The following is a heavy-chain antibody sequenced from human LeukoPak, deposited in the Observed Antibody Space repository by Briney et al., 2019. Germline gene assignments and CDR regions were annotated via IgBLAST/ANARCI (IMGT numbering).Heavy chain of an antibody. CDR2: INHSGST. CDR1: GGSFSGYY. D-gene: IGHD4-23*01. V-gene: IGHV4-34*01. CDR3: ARDRFGYGGNSGL. J-gene: IGHJ4*02. Sequence: SETLSLTCAVYGGSFSGYYWSWIRQPPGKGLEWIGEINHSGSTNYNPSLKSRVTISVDTSKNQFSLKLSSVTAADTAVYYCARDRFGYGGNSGLWGQGTLVTVSS.